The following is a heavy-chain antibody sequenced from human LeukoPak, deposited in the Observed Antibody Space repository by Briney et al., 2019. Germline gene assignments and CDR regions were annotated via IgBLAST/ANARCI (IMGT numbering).Heavy chain of an antibody. V-gene: IGHV3-7*01. D-gene: IGHD5-18*01. CDR2: IKQDGSEK. Sequence: PGGSLRLSCAASGFTFSSYWMSWVRQAPGKGLEWVANIKQDGSEKYYVDSVKGRFTISRDNAKNSLYLQMNSLRAEDTAVYYCAKDIFPGWIQLWLPFDYWGQGTLVTVSS. CDR3: AKDIFPGWIQLWLPFDY. CDR1: GFTFSSYW. J-gene: IGHJ4*02.